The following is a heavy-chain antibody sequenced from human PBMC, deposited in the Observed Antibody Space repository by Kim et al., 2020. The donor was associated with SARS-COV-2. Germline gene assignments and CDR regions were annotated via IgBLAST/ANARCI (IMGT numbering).Heavy chain of an antibody. V-gene: IGHV3-30*07. D-gene: IGHD3-10*01. J-gene: IGHJ4*02. CDR3: AREVLGDGSGSHLSH. Sequence: DHVTGRLTIARENSKNTLYLQMNSLRAEDTAVYYCAREVLGDGSGSHLSHWGQGTLVTVSS.